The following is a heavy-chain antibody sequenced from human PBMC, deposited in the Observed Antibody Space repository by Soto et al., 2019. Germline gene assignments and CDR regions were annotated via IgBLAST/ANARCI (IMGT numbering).Heavy chain of an antibody. CDR3: ARMGPRAARPSY. CDR1: GFTFSDYD. J-gene: IGHJ4*02. CDR2: VSSSGTTM. V-gene: IGHV3-11*01. Sequence: QVQLAESGGGLVEPGGYLRISCEASGFTFSDYDMSWIRQSPAKGLEWVSFVSSSGTTMYFADLVKGRFTIPRDNAKNSLYLQMNSLRAEDTAVYYCARMGPRAARPSYWGQGTLVTVSS. D-gene: IGHD6-6*01.